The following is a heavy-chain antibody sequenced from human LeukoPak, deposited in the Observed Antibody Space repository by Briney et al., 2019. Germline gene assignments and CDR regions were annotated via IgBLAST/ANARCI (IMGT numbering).Heavy chain of an antibody. CDR2: ISGSGGTW. V-gene: IGHV3-23*01. CDR3: ASGIRERGFDS. D-gene: IGHD1-1*01. CDR1: GFAFSNSG. Sequence: PGGSLRLSCAASGFAFSNSGMGWVRQAPGKGLEWVSSISGSGGTWFQADSVKGRFTISRDSAKSSLFLQMNSLKAEDTALYFCASGIRERGFDSWGQGTLVTVSS. J-gene: IGHJ4*02.